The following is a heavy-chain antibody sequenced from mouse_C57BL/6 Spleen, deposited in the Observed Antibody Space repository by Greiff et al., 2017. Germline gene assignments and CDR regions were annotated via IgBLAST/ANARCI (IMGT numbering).Heavy chain of an antibody. CDR1: GYTFTSYW. CDR2: IYPSDSET. J-gene: IGHJ3*01. CDR3: ARRDYAPD. V-gene: IGHV1-61*01. D-gene: IGHD2-4*01. Sequence: VQLQQPGAELVRPGSSVKLSCKASGYTFTSYWMDWVKQRPGQGLEWIGNIYPSDSETHYNQKFKDKATLTVDKSSSTAYMQLSSLTSEGSAVYYCARRDYAPDWGQGTLVTVAA.